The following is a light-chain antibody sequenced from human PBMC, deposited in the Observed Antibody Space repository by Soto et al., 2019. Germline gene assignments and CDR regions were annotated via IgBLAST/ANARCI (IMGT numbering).Light chain of an antibody. CDR3: QQYRSDSNT. J-gene: IGKJ2*01. CDR1: QDINIW. Sequence: DIQMTQSPSTLSASVGDRVTITCRASQDINIWLAWYQQKPGKAPKLLIYKASTLERGVPSRFIGSGSGTDFNLAISSLQPDDFATYYCQQYRSDSNTFGQGTRLDIK. CDR2: KAS. V-gene: IGKV1-5*03.